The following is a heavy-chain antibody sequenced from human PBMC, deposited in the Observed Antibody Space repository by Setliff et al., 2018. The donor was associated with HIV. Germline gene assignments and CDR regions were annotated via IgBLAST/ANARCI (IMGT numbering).Heavy chain of an antibody. D-gene: IGHD3-16*01. Sequence: PGGSLRLSCAASGFTFSDYWMSWVRQAPGKGLEWVANINPDGSGRYYVDSVRDRFTISRDNAKNSVYLQMNSLRAEDTAFYYCARDRGGKDYWGQGTLVTVSS. J-gene: IGHJ4*02. CDR1: GFTFSDYW. V-gene: IGHV3-7*01. CDR2: INPDGSGR. CDR3: ARDRGGKDY.